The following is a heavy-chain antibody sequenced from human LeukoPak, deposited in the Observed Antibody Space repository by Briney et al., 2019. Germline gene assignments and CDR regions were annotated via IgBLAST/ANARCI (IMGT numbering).Heavy chain of an antibody. J-gene: IGHJ4*02. V-gene: IGHV1-8*01. Sequence: ASVKVSCKASGYTFTSYDINWVRQATGQGLEWMGWMNPNSGNTGYAQKFQGRVTMTRNTSISTAYMELSSLRSEDTAVYYCATPPLYCSSTSCYLVYWGQGTLVTVSS. CDR2: MNPNSGNT. CDR3: ATPPLYCSSTSCYLVY. D-gene: IGHD2-2*01. CDR1: GYTFTSYD.